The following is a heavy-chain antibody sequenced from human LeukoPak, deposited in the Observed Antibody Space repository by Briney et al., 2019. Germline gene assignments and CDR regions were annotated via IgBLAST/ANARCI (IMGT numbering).Heavy chain of an antibody. D-gene: IGHD3-3*01. CDR1: GFTFSSYA. V-gene: IGHV3-23*01. CDR2: ISGSGGST. J-gene: IGHJ4*02. CDR3: AWGGSGYYAY. Sequence: GGSLRLSCAASGFTFSSYAMSWVRQAPGKGLEWVSAISGSGGSTYYADSVKGRFTISGDNSKNTLYLQMNSLRADDTAVYYCAWGGSGYYAYWGQGTLVTVSS.